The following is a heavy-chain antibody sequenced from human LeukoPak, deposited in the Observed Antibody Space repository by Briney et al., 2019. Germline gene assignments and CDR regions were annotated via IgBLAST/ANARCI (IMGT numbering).Heavy chain of an antibody. V-gene: IGHV3-23*01. Sequence: GGSLRLSCSASGFTFSSYAMSWVRQAPGKGLEWVSAISGSGVSTYNTDSVKGRFTISRDTSKNTLYVQMNSLRAEDTAIYYCARHKRSRLASNWFDPWGQGTLVTVSS. CDR2: ISGSGVST. J-gene: IGHJ5*02. CDR1: GFTFSSYA. D-gene: IGHD2-21*01. CDR3: ARHKRSRLASNWFDP.